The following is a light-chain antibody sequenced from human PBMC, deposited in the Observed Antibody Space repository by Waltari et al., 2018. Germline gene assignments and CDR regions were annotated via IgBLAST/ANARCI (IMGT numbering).Light chain of an antibody. V-gene: IGKV3-20*01. CDR1: QSVGSSS. CDR3: QQHGTLPAT. J-gene: IGKJ1*01. CDR2: RAS. Sequence: EIVLTQSPGTASLSPGERVTLSCRASQSVGSSSLAWYQQKPGQAPSLVIYRASRRATGIPDRFSGGGSGTDFSLTISRLEPEDFAVYYCQQHGTLPATFGQGTKVEIK.